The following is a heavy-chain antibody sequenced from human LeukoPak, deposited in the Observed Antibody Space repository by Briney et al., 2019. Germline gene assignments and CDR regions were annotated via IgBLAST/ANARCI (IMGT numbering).Heavy chain of an antibody. V-gene: IGHV3-7*04. Sequence: GGSLRLSCVASGFPFSSYWMTWVRQAPGKGLEWVANIKQDGSKKSYVDSVKGRFTISRANAKDSLYLQMNSLRAEDTAIYYCTRVGYIDEGIDYWGQGTLVTVSS. CDR1: GFPFSSYW. CDR3: TRVGYIDEGIDY. CDR2: IKQDGSKK. J-gene: IGHJ4*02. D-gene: IGHD5-24*01.